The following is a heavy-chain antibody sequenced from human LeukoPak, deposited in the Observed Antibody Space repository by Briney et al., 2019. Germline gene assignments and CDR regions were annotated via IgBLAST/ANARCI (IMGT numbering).Heavy chain of an antibody. J-gene: IGHJ4*02. CDR1: GGSFSGYY. V-gene: IGHV4-34*01. D-gene: IGHD3-10*01. CDR3: ARRTDAQYYYGSGSYALDDY. Sequence: SETLSLTCAVYGGSFSGYYWSWIRQPPGKGLEWIGEINHNGSTNYNPSLKSRVTISVDTSKNQFSLKLSSVTAADTAVYYCARRTDAQYYYGSGSYALDDYWGQGTLVTVSS. CDR2: INHNGST.